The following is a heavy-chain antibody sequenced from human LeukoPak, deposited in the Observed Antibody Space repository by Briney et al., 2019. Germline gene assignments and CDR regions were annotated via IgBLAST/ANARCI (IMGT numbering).Heavy chain of an antibody. CDR2: ISAYNGDT. J-gene: IGHJ4*02. Sequence: GASVKVSCKASGYTFTSYGISWVRQAPGQGLEWMGWISAYNGDTSYAQKLQGRVTMATDTSTNTAYMELRSLRFDDTAVYYCARDRAVTAIFSDYWGQGTLVTVSS. CDR3: ARDRAVTAIFSDY. V-gene: IGHV1-18*01. CDR1: GYTFTSYG. D-gene: IGHD2-21*02.